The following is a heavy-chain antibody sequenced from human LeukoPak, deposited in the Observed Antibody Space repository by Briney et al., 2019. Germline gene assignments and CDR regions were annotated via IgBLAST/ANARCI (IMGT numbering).Heavy chain of an antibody. D-gene: IGHD3-10*01. CDR3: ARPNYYGSGSPRGSAFDY. J-gene: IGHJ4*02. CDR2: IYYSGST. V-gene: IGHV4-39*01. Sequence: SETLSLTCTVSGGSISSSSYYWGWIRQPPGKGLEWIGSIYYSGSTYYNPSLKSRVTISVDTSKNQFSLKLSSVTAADTAVYYCARPNYYGSGSPRGSAFDYWGQGTLVTVSS. CDR1: GGSISSSSYY.